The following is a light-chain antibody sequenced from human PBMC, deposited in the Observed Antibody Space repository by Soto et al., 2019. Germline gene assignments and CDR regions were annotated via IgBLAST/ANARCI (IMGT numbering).Light chain of an antibody. J-gene: IGKJ1*01. V-gene: IGKV3-15*01. CDR2: AAS. CDR1: QSVSSK. Sequence: EIVMTQSPATLSVSPGERATLSCRASQSVSSKLAWYQQKPGQAPRLLIYAASTRATGIPARFSGSGSGTEFTLTISSLQSEDFAVYDCQQYNNWPWTFGQGTKVEIK. CDR3: QQYNNWPWT.